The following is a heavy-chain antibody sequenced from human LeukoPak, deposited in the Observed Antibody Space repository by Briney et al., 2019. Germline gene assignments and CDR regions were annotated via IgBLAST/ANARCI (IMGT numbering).Heavy chain of an antibody. CDR1: GGSISSSSYY. V-gene: IGHV4-39*07. Sequence: SETLSLTCTVSGGSISSSSYYWGWIRQPPGKGLGWIGSIYHSGSTYYNPSLKSRVTISVDTSKNQFSLKLSSVTAADTAMYYCARASMVRGVFSTRNYYYMDVWGKGTTVTVSS. D-gene: IGHD3-10*01. CDR2: IYHSGST. CDR3: ARASMVRGVFSTRNYYYMDV. J-gene: IGHJ6*03.